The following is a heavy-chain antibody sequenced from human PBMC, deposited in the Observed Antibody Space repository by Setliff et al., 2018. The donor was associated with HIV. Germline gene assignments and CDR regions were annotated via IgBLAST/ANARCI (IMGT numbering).Heavy chain of an antibody. CDR2: IRSRPFGGTT. CDR3: TRGMRPMVKRVPFDY. V-gene: IGHV3-49*04. D-gene: IGHD2-15*01. CDR1: GFTVSSNY. J-gene: IGHJ4*02. Sequence: LRLSCAASGFTVSSNYMSWVRQAPGKGLEWVGFIRSRPFGGTTEYAASVKGRFTISRDDSKSIAYLQMNSLKSADAAVYYCTRGMRPMVKRVPFDYWGQGTLVTVSS.